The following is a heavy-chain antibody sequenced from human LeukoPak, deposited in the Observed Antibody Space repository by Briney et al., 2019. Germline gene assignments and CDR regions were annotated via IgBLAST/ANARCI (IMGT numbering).Heavy chain of an antibody. J-gene: IGHJ4*02. V-gene: IGHV1-69*13. CDR2: IIPIFGTA. CDR3: ARSPRSSYYFDY. Sequence: ASVKVSCEASGGTFSSCAISWVRQAPGQGLEWMGGIIPIFGTANYAQKFQGRVTITADESTSTAYMELSSLRSEDTAVYYCARSPRSSYYFDYWGQGTLVTVSS. CDR1: GGTFSSCA.